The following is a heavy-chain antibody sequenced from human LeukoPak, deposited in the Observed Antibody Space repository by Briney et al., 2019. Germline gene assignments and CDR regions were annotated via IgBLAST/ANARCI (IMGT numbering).Heavy chain of an antibody. CDR1: GGSISSYY. J-gene: IGHJ4*02. CDR3: ARFSRGITMVRGVGGFDY. CDR2: IYYSGST. Sequence: PSETLSLTCTVSGGSISSYYWSWIRQPPGKGLEWIGYIYYSGSTNYNPSLKSRVTISVDTSKTQFSLKLSSVTAADTAVYYCARFSRGITMVRGVGGFDYWGQGTLVTVSS. D-gene: IGHD3-10*01. V-gene: IGHV4-59*01.